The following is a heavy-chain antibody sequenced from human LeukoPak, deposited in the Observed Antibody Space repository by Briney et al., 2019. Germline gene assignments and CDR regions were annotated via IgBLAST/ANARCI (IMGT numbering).Heavy chain of an antibody. J-gene: IGHJ3*02. CDR2: IYYSGST. Sequence: PSETLSLACTVSGGSISSSSYYWGWIRQPPGKGLEWIGSIYYSGSTYYNPSLKSRVTISVDTSKSQVSLKLSSVTAADTAVYYCASPGASTSGLSAFDIWGQGTMVTVSS. V-gene: IGHV4-39*07. CDR3: ASPGASTSGLSAFDI. CDR1: GGSISSSSYY. D-gene: IGHD2-2*01.